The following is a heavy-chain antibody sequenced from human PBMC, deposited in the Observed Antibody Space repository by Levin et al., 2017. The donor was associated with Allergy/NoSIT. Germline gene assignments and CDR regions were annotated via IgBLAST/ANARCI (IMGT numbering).Heavy chain of an antibody. CDR2: IIPIFGTA. J-gene: IGHJ6*02. D-gene: IGHD4-23*01. CDR3: ARGTPTVVTPHLSYYGMDV. Sequence: KISCKASGGTFSSHGISWVRQAPGQGLEWMGGIIPIFGTANYAQKFQGRVTITADESTSTVYMELSSLRSEDTAVYYCARGTPTVVTPHLSYYGMDVWGQGTTVTVSS. V-gene: IGHV1-69*01. CDR1: GGTFSSHG.